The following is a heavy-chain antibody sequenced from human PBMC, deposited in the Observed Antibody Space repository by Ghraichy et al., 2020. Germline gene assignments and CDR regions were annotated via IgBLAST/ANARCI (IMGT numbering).Heavy chain of an antibody. J-gene: IGHJ6*01. CDR3: ARGRQVGGGYYYYGMDV. CDR1: GFTFSYHS. D-gene: IGHD3-10*01. CDR2: ITSGSSTI. Sequence: GESLNISCAASGFTFSYHSMDWVRQAPGKGLEWVSHITSGSSTIYYADSVKGRFTISRDNAKNSLYLQMDSLREEDTGVYYCARGRQVGGGYYYYGMDVWGQGTTVTVSS. V-gene: IGHV3-48*02.